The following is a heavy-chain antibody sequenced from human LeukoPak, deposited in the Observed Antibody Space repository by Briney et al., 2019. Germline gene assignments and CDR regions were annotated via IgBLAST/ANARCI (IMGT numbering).Heavy chain of an antibody. CDR3: AREAGGMYAFDI. Sequence: GGSLRLSCAASGFTFSSYSMNWVRQAPGKGLEGVSSISSSSSYIYYAASVKGRFTISRDNAKNSLYLQMNSLRAEDTAVYYCAREAGGMYAFDIWGQGTMVTVSS. CDR1: GFTFSSYS. V-gene: IGHV3-21*01. J-gene: IGHJ3*02. CDR2: ISSSSSYI. D-gene: IGHD3-16*01.